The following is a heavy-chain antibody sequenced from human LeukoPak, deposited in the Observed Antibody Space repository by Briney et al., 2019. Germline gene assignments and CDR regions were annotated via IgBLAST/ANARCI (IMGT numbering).Heavy chain of an antibody. D-gene: IGHD2-2*01. CDR1: GYTFTSYD. CDR3: ARDSIEGSTSPTDFDY. J-gene: IGHJ4*02. CDR2: MNPNSGNT. V-gene: IGHV1-8*01. Sequence: GASVKVSCKASGYTFTSYDINWVRQATGQGLEWMGWMNPNSGNTGYAQKFQGRVTMTRNTSISTAYMELSSLRAEDTAVYYCARDSIEGSTSPTDFDYWGQGTLVTVSS.